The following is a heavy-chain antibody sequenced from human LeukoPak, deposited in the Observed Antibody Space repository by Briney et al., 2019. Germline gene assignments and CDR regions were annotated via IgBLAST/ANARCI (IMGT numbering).Heavy chain of an antibody. CDR1: GYTFTSYD. Sequence: ASVKVSCKASGYTFTSYDINWVRQATGQGLECIGWMNPNSGNTGYAQKFQGRVTMTRNTSISTAYMELSSLRSEDTAVYYCARSITNYYYYGMDVWGQGNTVTVSS. D-gene: IGHD1-1*01. CDR3: ARSITNYYYYGMDV. CDR2: MNPNSGNT. V-gene: IGHV1-8*01. J-gene: IGHJ6*02.